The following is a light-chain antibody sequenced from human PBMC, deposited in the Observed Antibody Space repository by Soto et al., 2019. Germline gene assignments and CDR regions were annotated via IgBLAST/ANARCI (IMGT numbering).Light chain of an antibody. CDR3: MQHTLWPET. V-gene: IGKV2-30*01. Sequence: DTVMTQSPLSLPVTLGQPSSISCRSSQILVYSDGNTSLNWFQQRPGHSPRRLIYKVSNRDSGVPDRFSGSGSGTDFTLKISRVEAEDVGLYYCMQHTLWPETFGQGTKVDIK. CDR2: KVS. J-gene: IGKJ1*01. CDR1: QILVYSDGNTS.